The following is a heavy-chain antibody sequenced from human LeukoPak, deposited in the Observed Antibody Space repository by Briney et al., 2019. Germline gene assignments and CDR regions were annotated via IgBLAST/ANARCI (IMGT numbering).Heavy chain of an antibody. V-gene: IGHV3-30*02. J-gene: IGHJ6*03. Sequence: PGGALRLSCAASRFTFSSYGMHWVRQAPGKGLEGVAFIWYDGSNKYYADSVKGRFTISRDNSKNTLYLQMNSLRAEDTAVYYCAKDPGLFLWFGEQDYYMDVWGKGTTVTISS. CDR3: AKDPGLFLWFGEQDYYMDV. CDR2: IWYDGSNK. CDR1: RFTFSSYG. D-gene: IGHD3-10*01.